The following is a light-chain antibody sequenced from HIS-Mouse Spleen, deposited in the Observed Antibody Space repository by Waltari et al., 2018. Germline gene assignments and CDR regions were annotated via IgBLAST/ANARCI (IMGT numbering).Light chain of an antibody. CDR1: QSVSSSY. V-gene: IGKV3-20*01. Sequence: IVLTQSPGTLSLSPGERATLSCRASQSVSSSYLAWYQQKPGQAPTILIYGASSRATGIPDRFSGSGSGTDFTLTISRLEPEDFAVYYCQQYGSSPETFGQGTKVEIK. CDR3: QQYGSSPET. CDR2: GAS. J-gene: IGKJ1*01.